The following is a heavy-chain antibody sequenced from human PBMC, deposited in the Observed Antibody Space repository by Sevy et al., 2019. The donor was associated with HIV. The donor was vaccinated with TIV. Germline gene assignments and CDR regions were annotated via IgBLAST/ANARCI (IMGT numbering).Heavy chain of an antibody. CDR3: ARVKTTVTTSSTFDY. Sequence: SETLSLTCTVSGGSISSGGYYWSWIRQHPGKGLEWIGYIYYSGSTYYNPSLKSRVTISVDTSKNQFSLKLSSVTAADTAVYYCARVKTTVTTSSTFDYWGQGTLVTVSS. CDR2: IYYSGST. D-gene: IGHD4-17*01. CDR1: GGSISSGGYY. J-gene: IGHJ4*02. V-gene: IGHV4-31*03.